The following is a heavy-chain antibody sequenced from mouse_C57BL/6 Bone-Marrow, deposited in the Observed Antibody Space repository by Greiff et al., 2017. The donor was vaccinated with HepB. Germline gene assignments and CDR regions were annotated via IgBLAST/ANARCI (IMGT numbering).Heavy chain of an antibody. J-gene: IGHJ2*01. V-gene: IGHV1-26*01. Sequence: VQLQQSGPELVKPGASVKISCKASGYTFTDYYMNWGKQSHGKSLEWIGDINPNNGGTSYNQKFKGKATLTVDKSSSTAYMELRSLTSEDSAVYYCARGRGFGYWGQGTTLTVSS. CDR1: GYTFTDYY. CDR3: ARGRGFGY. D-gene: IGHD3-1*01. CDR2: INPNNGGT.